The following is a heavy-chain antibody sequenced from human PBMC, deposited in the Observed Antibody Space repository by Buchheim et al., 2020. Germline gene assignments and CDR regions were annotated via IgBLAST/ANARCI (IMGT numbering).Heavy chain of an antibody. CDR3: AKALLGRYSYGYDYFDY. V-gene: IGHV3-30*18. CDR2: ISYDGSNK. D-gene: IGHD5-18*01. CDR1: GFTFSSYG. Sequence: QVQLVESGGGVVQPGRSLRLSCAASGFTFSSYGMHWVRQAPGKGLEWVAVISYDGSNKYYADSVKGRFTISRDNSKNTLYLQMNSLRAEDTAVYYCAKALLGRYSYGYDYFDYWGQGTL. J-gene: IGHJ4*02.